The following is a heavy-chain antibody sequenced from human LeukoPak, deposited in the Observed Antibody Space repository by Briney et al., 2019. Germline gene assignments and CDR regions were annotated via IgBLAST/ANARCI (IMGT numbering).Heavy chain of an antibody. J-gene: IGHJ3*02. D-gene: IGHD5-24*01. CDR2: INPSGGST. CDR1: GYTFTSYY. V-gene: IGHV1-46*01. CDR3: AREDGRDGYNRDAFDI. Sequence: ASVTVSFTASGYTFTSYYMHWVRQAPGQGLERMGIINPSGGSTSYAQKFQGRVTMTRYMSTSTVYMELSSLRSEDTAVYYCAREDGRDGYNRDAFDIWGQGTMVTVSS.